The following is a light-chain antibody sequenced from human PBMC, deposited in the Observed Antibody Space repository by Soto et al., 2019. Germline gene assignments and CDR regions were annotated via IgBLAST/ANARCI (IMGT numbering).Light chain of an antibody. V-gene: IGKV3-15*01. Sequence: EIVMTQSPATLSVSPGERATLSCRASQSVSSSLAWYQQKPGQAPRLLIYGASTRATGIPARFSGSGSGTEFTLTISSLQSEDFAVYYRQQYNNWWTFGKGTKVEVK. CDR3: QQYNNWWT. CDR1: QSVSSS. CDR2: GAS. J-gene: IGKJ1*01.